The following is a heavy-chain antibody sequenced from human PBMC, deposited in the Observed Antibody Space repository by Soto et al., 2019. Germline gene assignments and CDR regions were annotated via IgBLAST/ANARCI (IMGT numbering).Heavy chain of an antibody. Sequence: PVKVSCKASGGTFSSYAISWVRQAPGQGLEWMGGIIPIFGTANYAQKFQGRVTITADESTSTAYMELSSLRSEDTAVYYCARVWSSGYYYVYWGQGTLVTVSS. CDR1: GGTFSSYA. D-gene: IGHD3-22*01. V-gene: IGHV1-69*13. J-gene: IGHJ4*02. CDR3: ARVWSSGYYYVY. CDR2: IIPIFGTA.